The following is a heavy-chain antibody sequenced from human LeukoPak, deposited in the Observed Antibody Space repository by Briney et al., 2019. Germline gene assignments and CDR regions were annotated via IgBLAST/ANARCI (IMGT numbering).Heavy chain of an antibody. CDR3: ARDYNSGSCSDY. CDR2: ISSSSSYI. CDR1: GFTFDDYG. Sequence: GGSLRLSCAASGFTFDDYGMSWVRQAPGKGLEWVSSISSSSSYIYYADSVKGRFTISRDNAKNALCLQKNSRRAGDTAVYYCARDYNSGSCSDYWGQGTLVTVSS. V-gene: IGHV3-21*01. D-gene: IGHD1-20*01. J-gene: IGHJ4*02.